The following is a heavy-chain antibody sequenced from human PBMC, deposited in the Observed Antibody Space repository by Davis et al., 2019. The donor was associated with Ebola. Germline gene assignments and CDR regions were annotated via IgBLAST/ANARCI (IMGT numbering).Heavy chain of an antibody. J-gene: IGHJ6*02. Sequence: MPGGSLRLSCAASGFTVSSYYWSWIRQPPGKGLEWIGYIYYSGSTNYNPSLKSRVTISVDTSKNQFSLKLSSVTAADTAVYYCAGGGIVVVPAAIIDYYYYYGMDVWGQGTTVTVSS. CDR2: IYYSGST. CDR1: GFTVSSYY. CDR3: AGGGIVVVPAAIIDYYYYYGMDV. D-gene: IGHD2-2*01. V-gene: IGHV4-59*02.